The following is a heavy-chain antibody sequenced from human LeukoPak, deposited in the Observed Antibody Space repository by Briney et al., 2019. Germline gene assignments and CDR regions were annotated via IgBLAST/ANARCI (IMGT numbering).Heavy chain of an antibody. J-gene: IGHJ4*02. CDR2: ISSSSSYI. D-gene: IGHD3-9*01. CDR3: AKVKFFRYFDY. Sequence: GGSLRLSCAASGFTFSSYSMNWVRQAPGKGLEWVSSISSSSSYIYYADSVKGRFTISRDNAKNSLYLQMNSLRAEDTAVYYCAKVKFFRYFDYWGQGTLVTVSS. V-gene: IGHV3-21*04. CDR1: GFTFSSYS.